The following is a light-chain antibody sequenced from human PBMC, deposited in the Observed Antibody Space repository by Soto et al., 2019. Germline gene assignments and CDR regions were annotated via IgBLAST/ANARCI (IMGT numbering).Light chain of an antibody. V-gene: IGKV1-5*01. Sequence: DIQMTQSPSTLSASVGDTVTITCRASQSTSSWLAWYQQKPGKAPKVLIYDVSSLESGVPSRFSGSGSGTEFTLTISRLEPEDFAVYYCQQYGSSPRTFGQGTKLEIK. CDR2: DVS. CDR1: QSTSSW. J-gene: IGKJ2*01. CDR3: QQYGSSPRT.